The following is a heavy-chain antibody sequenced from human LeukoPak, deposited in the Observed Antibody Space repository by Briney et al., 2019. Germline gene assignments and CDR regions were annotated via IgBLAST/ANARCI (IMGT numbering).Heavy chain of an antibody. V-gene: IGHV3-21*01. J-gene: IGHJ4*02. Sequence: GGSLRLSCAASGFTFSTYAMHWVRQAPGKGLEWVSSISSSSSSYIYYADSVKGRFTISRDNAKNSLYLQMNSLRAEDTAVYYCARGGRQLANGYWGQGTLVTVSS. CDR2: ISSSSSSYI. D-gene: IGHD6-13*01. CDR3: ARGGRQLANGY. CDR1: GFTFSTYA.